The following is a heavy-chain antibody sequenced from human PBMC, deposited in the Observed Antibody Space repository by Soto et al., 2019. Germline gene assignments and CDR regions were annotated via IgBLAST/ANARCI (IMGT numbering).Heavy chain of an antibody. CDR2: ISYDGSNK. J-gene: IGHJ6*02. CDR3: AKARDYYDSSGSTLPSYYYYYGMDV. V-gene: IGHV3-30*18. Sequence: GGSLRLSCAASGFTFSSYGMHWVRQAPGKGLEWVAVISYDGSNKYYADSVKGRFTISRDNSKNTLYLQMNSLRAEDTAVYYCAKARDYYDSSGSTLPSYYYYYGMDVWGQGTTVTVSS. CDR1: GFTFSSYG. D-gene: IGHD3-22*01.